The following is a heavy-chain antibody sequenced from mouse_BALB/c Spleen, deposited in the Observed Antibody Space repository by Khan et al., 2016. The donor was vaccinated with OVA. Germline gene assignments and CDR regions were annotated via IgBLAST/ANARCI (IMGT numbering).Heavy chain of an antibody. CDR3: ARPPYFSYVMAY. J-gene: IGHJ4*01. Sequence: LVESGPELKKPGETVKISCKASGYTFTNYGMNWVKQAPGKGLKWMGWINTHTGEPTYADDFKGRFAFSLETSASTAYLQINSLKHEDTATYFCARPPYFSYVMAYWGQGTSVTVSS. V-gene: IGHV9-3-1*01. CDR2: INTHTGEP. D-gene: IGHD2-10*01. CDR1: GYTFTNYG.